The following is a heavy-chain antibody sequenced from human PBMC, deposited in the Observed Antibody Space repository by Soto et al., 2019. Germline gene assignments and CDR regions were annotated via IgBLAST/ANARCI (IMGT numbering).Heavy chain of an antibody. CDR2: ISYDGSNK. D-gene: IGHD3-10*01. CDR3: AKDRMGAGVRGYFDY. V-gene: IGHV3-30*18. J-gene: IGHJ4*02. Sequence: QVQLVESGGGVVQPGRSLRLSCAGSGFTFSAYGMDWVRQAPGKGLEWVAVISYDGSNKYYADSVKGRFTISRDNSKNTLYLQMNSLRAEDTAVYYCAKDRMGAGVRGYFDYWGQGTLVPVSS. CDR1: GFTFSAYG.